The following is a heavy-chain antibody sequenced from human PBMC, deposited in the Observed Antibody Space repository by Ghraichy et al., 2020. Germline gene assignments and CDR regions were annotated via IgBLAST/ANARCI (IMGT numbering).Heavy chain of an antibody. CDR3: AREPYSSSWPDYYYYGMDV. CDR2: IYTSGST. Sequence: SQTLSLTCTVSGGSISSGSYYWSWIRQPAGKGLEWIGRIYTSGSTNYNPSLKSRVTISVDTSKNQFSLKLSSVTAADTAVYYCAREPYSSSWPDYYYYGMDVWGQGTTVTVSS. J-gene: IGHJ6*02. CDR1: GGSISSGSYY. D-gene: IGHD6-13*01. V-gene: IGHV4-61*02.